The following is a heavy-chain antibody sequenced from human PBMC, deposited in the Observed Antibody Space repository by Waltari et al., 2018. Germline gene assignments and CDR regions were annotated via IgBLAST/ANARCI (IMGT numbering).Heavy chain of an antibody. CDR2: TRNKANSYTT. V-gene: IGHV3-72*01. Sequence: EVQLVESGGGLVQPGGSLRLSCAASGFTFSDHYMDWVRQAPGKGLEWVGRTRNKANSYTTEYAASVKGRFTISRDDSKNSLYLQMNSLKTEDTAVYYCARVDYDFWSGYRSYYFDYWGQGTLVTVSS. CDR3: ARVDYDFWSGYRSYYFDY. J-gene: IGHJ4*02. D-gene: IGHD3-3*01. CDR1: GFTFSDHY.